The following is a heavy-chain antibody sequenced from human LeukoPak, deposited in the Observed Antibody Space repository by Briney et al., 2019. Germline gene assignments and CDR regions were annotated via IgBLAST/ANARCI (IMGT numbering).Heavy chain of an antibody. CDR3: ARGGAAGRFALDY. D-gene: IGHD6-13*01. V-gene: IGHV4-39*01. CDR1: GGSISSSSYY. J-gene: IGHJ4*02. Sequence: SETLSLTCTVSGGSISSSSYYWGWIRQPPGKGLEWIGSIYYSGSTYYNPSLKSRVTISVDTSKNQFSLRLSSLTAADTAVYYCARGGAAGRFALDYWGRGTLVTVSS. CDR2: IYYSGST.